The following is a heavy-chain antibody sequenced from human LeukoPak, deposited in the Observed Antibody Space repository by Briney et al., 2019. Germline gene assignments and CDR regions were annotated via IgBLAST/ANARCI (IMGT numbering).Heavy chain of an antibody. Sequence: PSETLSLTCTVSGGSISSTSYYWDWLRQPPGKGLEWIGSIHYSGSTYYNPSLKSRVTISLDTSRNQFSLKLSSVTAADTAVYYCARLGRLVFYFDYWGQGTLVSVSS. D-gene: IGHD1-26*01. CDR1: GGSISSTSYY. CDR2: IHYSGST. CDR3: ARLGRLVFYFDY. J-gene: IGHJ4*02. V-gene: IGHV4-39*01.